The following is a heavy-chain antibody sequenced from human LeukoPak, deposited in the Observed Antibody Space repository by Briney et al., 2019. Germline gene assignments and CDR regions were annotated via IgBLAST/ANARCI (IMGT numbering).Heavy chain of an antibody. CDR3: ARDMLAVPSNWLDP. CDR1: GYTFTSYY. Sequence: EASVKVSCKASGYTFTSYYIHWVRQAPGQGLEWMGVINPSGGGTSYAQKFQGRVTMTRDTSTSTVYMDLRSLRSEDTAVYFCARDMLAVPSNWLDPWGHGTLVSVSS. CDR2: INPSGGGT. D-gene: IGHD2-8*01. J-gene: IGHJ5*02. V-gene: IGHV1-46*01.